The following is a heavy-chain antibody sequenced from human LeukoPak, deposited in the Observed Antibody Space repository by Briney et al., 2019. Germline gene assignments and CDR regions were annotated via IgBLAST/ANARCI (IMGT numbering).Heavy chain of an antibody. CDR1: GFTFSSYW. Sequence: GGSLRLSCAASGFTFSSYWMHWVRQAPGKGLVWVSRIDSDGSTTRYADSVKGRFTVSRDNAKNTLYLQMNSLRAEDTAVYYCARDTMLGMGNPWGQGTLVTVSS. J-gene: IGHJ5*02. D-gene: IGHD3-10*02. V-gene: IGHV3-74*01. CDR3: ARDTMLGMGNP. CDR2: IDSDGSTT.